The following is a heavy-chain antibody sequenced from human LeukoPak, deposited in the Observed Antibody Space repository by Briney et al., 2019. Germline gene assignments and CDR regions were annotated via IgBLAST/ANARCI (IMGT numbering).Heavy chain of an antibody. Sequence: GGSLRLSCSASGFTFDDYAMHWVRQAPGKGLEWVSLISWDGGNIYYADSMKGRFTISRDNSKNSLYLQVNSLRAEDSAFYYCAKAAIRYTTRWNNFDYWGQGTLVTVSS. D-gene: IGHD2-2*02. CDR3: AKAAIRYTTRWNNFDY. CDR1: GFTFDDYA. CDR2: ISWDGGNI. J-gene: IGHJ4*02. V-gene: IGHV3-43D*03.